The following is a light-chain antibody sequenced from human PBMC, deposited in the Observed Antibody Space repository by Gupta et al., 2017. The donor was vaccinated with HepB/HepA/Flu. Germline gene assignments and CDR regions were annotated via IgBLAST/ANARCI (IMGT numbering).Light chain of an antibody. CDR1: QSVSSY. CDR3: QQRSNWPAIT. Sequence: IVLPLSLAPPSLSLGERATLSCRASQSVSSYLAWYQQKPGQAPRLLIYDASNRATGIPTRFSGSGSGTDFTLTISSLEPEDFAVYYCQQRSNWPAITFGQGTRLEIK. CDR2: DAS. V-gene: IGKV3-11*01. J-gene: IGKJ5*01.